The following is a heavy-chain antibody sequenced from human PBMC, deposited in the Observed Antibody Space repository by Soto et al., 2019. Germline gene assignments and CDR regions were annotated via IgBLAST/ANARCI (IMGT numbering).Heavy chain of an antibody. CDR2: IKQSGSEK. CDR1: GFTFSSYW. V-gene: IGHV3-7*01. Sequence: SLRLSCAASGFTFSSYWMTWVRQAPGKGLEWVANIKQSGSEKYYVDSVKGRFTISRDNAKNSLFLQMDSLRVEDTALYYCVRDQSYWGQGTPVTVSS. J-gene: IGHJ1*01. CDR3: VRDQSY.